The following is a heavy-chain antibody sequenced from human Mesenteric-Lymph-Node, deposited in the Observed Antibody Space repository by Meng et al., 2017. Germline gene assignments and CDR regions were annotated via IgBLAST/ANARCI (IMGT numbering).Heavy chain of an antibody. Sequence: GESLKISCAASGFSLSNYDMNWVRQVPGKGLVWVSRIKSDDGTTSYADSVRGRFTISRDNAKNILYLQMTNLRAEDTAVYYCLAYTSGWNWGQGTLVTVSS. D-gene: IGHD6-19*01. J-gene: IGHJ4*02. CDR1: GFSLSNYD. V-gene: IGHV3-74*01. CDR3: LAYTSGWN. CDR2: IKSDDGTT.